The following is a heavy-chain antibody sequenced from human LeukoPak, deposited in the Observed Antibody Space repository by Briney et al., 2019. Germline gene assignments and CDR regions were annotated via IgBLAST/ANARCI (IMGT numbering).Heavy chain of an antibody. V-gene: IGHV3-53*01. J-gene: IGHJ4*02. D-gene: IGHD1-7*01. CDR3: ARGNWNYPFDY. CDR2: IYGGGST. Sequence: GGSLRLSCAASGFTVSSNYTSWVRQAPGKGLEWVSVIYGGGSTYYADSVKGRFTISRDNSKNTLYPQMNSLRAEDTGVYYCARGNWNYPFDYWGQGTLVTVSS. CDR1: GFTVSSNY.